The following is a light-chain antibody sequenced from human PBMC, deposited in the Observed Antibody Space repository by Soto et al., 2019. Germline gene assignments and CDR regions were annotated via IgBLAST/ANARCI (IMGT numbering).Light chain of an antibody. CDR2: DAS. J-gene: IGKJ5*01. Sequence: DIQMTQSPSSLSASVGDRFTITCHASQNINNYLNWYQQKPGRAPKLLIYDASNLEAGVPSRFRGSGSGTDFTLTISSLQSEDFAVYYCQQHNNWPRTFGQGTRLEIK. V-gene: IGKV1-33*01. CDR3: QQHNNWPRT. CDR1: QNINNY.